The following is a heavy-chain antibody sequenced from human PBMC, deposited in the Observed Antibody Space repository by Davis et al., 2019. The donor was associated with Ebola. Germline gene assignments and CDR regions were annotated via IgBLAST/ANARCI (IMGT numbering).Heavy chain of an antibody. CDR1: GFTFGDYG. Sequence: PGGSLRLSCVASGFTFGDYGMNWVRQVPGKGLEWVSGINWSGSSTGYADSVKGRFTISRDNSKNTLYLQMNSLRAEDTAVYYCAKSAAPFDYWGQGTLVTVSS. J-gene: IGHJ4*02. D-gene: IGHD6-25*01. V-gene: IGHV3-23*01. CDR2: INWSGSST. CDR3: AKSAAPFDY.